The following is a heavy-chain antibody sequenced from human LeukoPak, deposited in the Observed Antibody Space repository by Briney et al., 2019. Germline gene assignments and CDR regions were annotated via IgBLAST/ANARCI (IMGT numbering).Heavy chain of an antibody. V-gene: IGHV4-4*02. D-gene: IGHD3-22*01. Sequence: SGTLSLTCAVSGGSISSSNWWSWVRQPPGKGLEWIGEIYHSGSTNYNPSLKSRVTISVDKSKNQFSLKLSSVTAADTAVYYCAREEYTYYYDSSGSHDAFDIWGQGTMVTVSS. J-gene: IGHJ3*02. CDR1: GGSISSSNW. CDR2: IYHSGST. CDR3: AREEYTYYYDSSGSHDAFDI.